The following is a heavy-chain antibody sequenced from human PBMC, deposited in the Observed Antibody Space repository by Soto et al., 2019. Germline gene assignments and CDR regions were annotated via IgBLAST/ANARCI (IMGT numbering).Heavy chain of an antibody. CDR2: IFSHDEK. Sequence: QVTLKESGPVLVKPTETLTLTCTVSGFSLSNARMGVSWIRQPPGKALEWLAHIFSHDEKSYSTSLKSRLTMSKAPSNTQLVLTNTNLDPVDTATYSRARKGGYSGYALYNWCDPWGQGTLVTVSS. V-gene: IGHV2-26*01. CDR3: ARKGGYSGYALYNWCDP. D-gene: IGHD5-12*01. J-gene: IGHJ5*02. CDR1: GFSLSNARMG.